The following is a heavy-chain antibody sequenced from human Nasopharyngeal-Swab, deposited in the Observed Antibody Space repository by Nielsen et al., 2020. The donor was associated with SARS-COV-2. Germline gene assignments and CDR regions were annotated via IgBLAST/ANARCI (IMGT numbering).Heavy chain of an antibody. J-gene: IGHJ4*02. D-gene: IGHD6-13*01. V-gene: IGHV3-11*06. CDR3: ARDSAAAGTVFDY. CDR2: ISSSSSYT. Sequence: GGSLRLSCAASGFTVSSNYMSWIRQAPGKGLEWASYISSSSSYTNYADSVKGRFTISRDNAKNSLYLQMNSLRAEDTAVYYCARDSAAAGTVFDYWGQGTLVTVSS. CDR1: GFTVSSNY.